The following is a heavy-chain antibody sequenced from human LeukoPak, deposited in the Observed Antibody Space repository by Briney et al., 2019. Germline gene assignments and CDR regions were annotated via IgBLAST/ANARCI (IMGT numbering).Heavy chain of an antibody. CDR1: GASISSYF. J-gene: IGHJ4*02. CDR3: ARHGGSLGYFDS. D-gene: IGHD1-26*01. CDR2: VYYSGTT. V-gene: IGHV4-59*08. Sequence: PSETLSLTCSVSGASISSYFWSWIRQTPGKGLEWIGYVYYSGTTNYNPSLKGRVTISSDTSKNQFSLNLRSVNVADTAIYYCARHGGSLGYFDSWGQGTLVTVSS.